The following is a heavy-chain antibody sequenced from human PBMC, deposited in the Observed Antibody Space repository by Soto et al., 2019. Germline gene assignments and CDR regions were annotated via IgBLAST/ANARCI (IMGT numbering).Heavy chain of an antibody. CDR1: GFTFSSYA. V-gene: IGHV3-30-3*01. CDR2: ISYDGSNK. CDR3: ARDPSLSSSSSFIYDY. J-gene: IGHJ4*02. Sequence: GGSLRLSCAASGFTFSSYAMHWVRQAPGKGLEWVAVISYDGSNKYYADSVKGRFTISRDNSKNTLYLQMNSLRAEDTAVYYCARDPSLSSSSSFIYDYWGQGTLVTVSS. D-gene: IGHD6-6*01.